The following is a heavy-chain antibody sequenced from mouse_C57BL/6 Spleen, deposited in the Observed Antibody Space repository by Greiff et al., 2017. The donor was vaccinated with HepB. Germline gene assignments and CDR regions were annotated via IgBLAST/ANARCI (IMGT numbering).Heavy chain of an antibody. Sequence: VQLQQPGAELVMPGASVKLSCKASGYTFTSYWMHWVKQRPGQGLEWIGEIDPSDSYTNYNHKFKGKSTLTVDKSSSTAYMQLSSLTSEDSAVYYCARGGYDYDGFAYWGQGTLVTVSA. CDR1: GYTFTSYW. CDR2: IDPSDSYT. CDR3: ARGGYDYDGFAY. J-gene: IGHJ3*01. D-gene: IGHD2-4*01. V-gene: IGHV1-69*01.